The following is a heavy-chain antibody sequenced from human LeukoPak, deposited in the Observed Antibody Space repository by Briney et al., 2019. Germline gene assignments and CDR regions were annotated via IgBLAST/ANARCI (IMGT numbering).Heavy chain of an antibody. Sequence: ASVKVSCKASGGTFSSYTISWVRQAPGRGLEWMGRIIPILGIANYAQKFQGRVTITADKSTSTAYMELSSLRSEDTAVYYCARDSLEWLGFRGDDFDYWGQGTLVTVSS. CDR1: GGTFSSYT. CDR2: IIPILGIA. J-gene: IGHJ4*02. V-gene: IGHV1-69*04. D-gene: IGHD3-3*01. CDR3: ARDSLEWLGFRGDDFDY.